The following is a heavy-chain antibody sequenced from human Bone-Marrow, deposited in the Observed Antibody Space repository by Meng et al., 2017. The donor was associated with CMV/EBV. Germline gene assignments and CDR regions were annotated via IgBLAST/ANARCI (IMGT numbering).Heavy chain of an antibody. Sequence: HVHRVHAGAEVKKPGASLKVSCKASGYTCTGYHMHWVRQAPGQRLEWMGWINPNSGCTNYAQKFQGWVTMTRDTSISTAYMELSRLRSDDTAVYYCAREREQQLEPDYWGQGTLVTVSS. CDR3: AREREQQLEPDY. CDR1: GYTCTGYH. CDR2: INPNSGCT. J-gene: IGHJ4*02. V-gene: IGHV1-2*04. D-gene: IGHD6-13*01.